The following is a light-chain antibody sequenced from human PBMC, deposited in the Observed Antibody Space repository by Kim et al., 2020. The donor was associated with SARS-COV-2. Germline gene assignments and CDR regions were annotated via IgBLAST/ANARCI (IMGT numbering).Light chain of an antibody. J-gene: IGLJ1*01. CDR2: QDS. CDR3: QAWDSSNYV. CDR1: KLGDKY. Sequence: SYELTQPPSVSVSPGQTASITFSGDKLGDKYACWYQQKPGQSPVLVIYQDSKRPSGIPERFSGSNSGNTATLTISGTQAMDEADYYCQAWDSSNYV. V-gene: IGLV3-1*01.